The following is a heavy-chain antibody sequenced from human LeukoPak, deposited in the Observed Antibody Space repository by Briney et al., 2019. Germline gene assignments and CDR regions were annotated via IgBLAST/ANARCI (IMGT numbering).Heavy chain of an antibody. CDR1: GFTFSSYG. J-gene: IGHJ1*01. CDR2: ISYDGSNK. CDR3: AKDTPDYGGNAAEYFQH. Sequence: GGSLRLSCAASGFTFSSYGMHWVRQAPGKGLEWVAVISYDGSNKYYADSVKGRFTISRDNSKNTLYLQMNSLRAEDTAVYYCAKDTPDYGGNAAEYFQHWGQGTLVTVSS. D-gene: IGHD4-23*01. V-gene: IGHV3-30*18.